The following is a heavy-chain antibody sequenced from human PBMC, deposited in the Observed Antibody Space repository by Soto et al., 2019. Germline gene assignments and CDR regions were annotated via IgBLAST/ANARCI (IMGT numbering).Heavy chain of an antibody. CDR1: DFRFSTYG. CDR2: ISGSGDTT. Sequence: PVGSLRLSCAASDFRFSTYGMNWVRQAPGKGLEWVSGISGSGDTTYYADSVKGRFTISRDSSKNTVYLQMNSLRAEDTAVYYCAQDGDFSNTFDHWGQGTLVTVSS. V-gene: IGHV3-23*01. CDR3: AQDGDFSNTFDH. J-gene: IGHJ4*02. D-gene: IGHD4-4*01.